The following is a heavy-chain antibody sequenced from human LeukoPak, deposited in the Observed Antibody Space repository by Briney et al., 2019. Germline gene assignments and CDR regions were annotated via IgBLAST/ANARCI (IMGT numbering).Heavy chain of an antibody. CDR1: GGSISSGGYY. D-gene: IGHD3-22*01. J-gene: IGHJ3*02. CDR3: ARAPEGYYYDSFGAFDI. Sequence: SQTLSLTCTVSGGSISSGGYYWSWIRQHPGKGLEWIGHIYYSGSTYYNPSLKSRVTISVDTSKNQFSLKLSSVTAADTAVYYCARAPEGYYYDSFGAFDIWGQGTMVTVSS. CDR2: IYYSGST. V-gene: IGHV4-31*03.